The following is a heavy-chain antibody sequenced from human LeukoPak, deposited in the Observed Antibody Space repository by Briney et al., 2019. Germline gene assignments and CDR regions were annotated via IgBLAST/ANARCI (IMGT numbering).Heavy chain of an antibody. J-gene: IGHJ4*02. D-gene: IGHD6-19*01. Sequence: GGSLRLSCAASGFNFRSYAMSWVRQAPGKGLEWVSTVTGGAVATYYADSVRGRHTISRDNSKNTLYLQMNSLRAEDTAVYYCARDSPLSSGWATNSFDFWGQGTLVTVSS. V-gene: IGHV3-23*01. CDR2: VTGGAVAT. CDR3: ARDSPLSSGWATNSFDF. CDR1: GFNFRSYA.